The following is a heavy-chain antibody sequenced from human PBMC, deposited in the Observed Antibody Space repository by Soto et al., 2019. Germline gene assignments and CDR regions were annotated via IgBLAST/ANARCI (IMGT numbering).Heavy chain of an antibody. CDR2: IYYSGST. D-gene: IGHD6-13*01. CDR3: ARRTIAEGSVPRFDP. V-gene: IGHV4-39*01. J-gene: IGHJ5*02. Sequence: SETLSLTCTVSGGSISSSSYYWGWIRQPPGKGLEWIGSIYYSGSTYYNPSLKSRVTISVDTSKNQFSLKLSSVTAADTAVYYCARRTIAEGSVPRFDPWGQGTLVTVSS. CDR1: GGSISSSSYY.